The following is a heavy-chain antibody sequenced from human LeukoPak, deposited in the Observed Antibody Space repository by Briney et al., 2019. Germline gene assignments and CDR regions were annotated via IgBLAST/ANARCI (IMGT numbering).Heavy chain of an antibody. CDR1: GFIFNNYA. V-gene: IGHV3-23*01. CDR2: IGSGGVNT. Sequence: GGSLRLSCPASGFIFNNYAMNWVRQAPGKGLEWVSTIGSGGVNTYYANSVKGRFTISRDNSKNTLYLQMNSLRAEDTAVYYCAKLFQLDYWGQGTLVTVSS. CDR3: AKLFQLDY. J-gene: IGHJ4*02.